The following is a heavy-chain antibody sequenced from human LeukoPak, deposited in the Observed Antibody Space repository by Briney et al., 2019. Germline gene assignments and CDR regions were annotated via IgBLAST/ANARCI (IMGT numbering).Heavy chain of an antibody. D-gene: IGHD3-10*01. J-gene: IGHJ4*02. CDR1: GFTFSSYG. Sequence: GGSLRLSCAASGFTFSSYGMSWVRQAPGKGLEWVSAISGSGGSTYYADSVKGRFTISRDNSKNTLYLQMNSLRAEDTAVEYCAKDYCSGVATPIGNFDYWGQGTLVTVSS. CDR2: ISGSGGST. CDR3: AKDYCSGVATPIGNFDY. V-gene: IGHV3-23*01.